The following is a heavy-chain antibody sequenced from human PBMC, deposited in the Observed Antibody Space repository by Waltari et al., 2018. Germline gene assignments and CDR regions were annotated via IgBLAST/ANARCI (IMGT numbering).Heavy chain of an antibody. D-gene: IGHD1-26*01. J-gene: IGHJ3*02. CDR3: ARDGGSFFRGAFDI. CDR1: GGSISSSSYY. CDR2: IYYSGST. Sequence: QLQLQESGPGLVKPSETLSLTCTVSGGSISSSSYYWGWIRQPPGKGLEWIGSIYYSGSTYYNPSLKSRVTISVDTSKNQFSLKLSSVTAADTAVYYCARDGGSFFRGAFDIWGQGTMVTVSS. V-gene: IGHV4-39*07.